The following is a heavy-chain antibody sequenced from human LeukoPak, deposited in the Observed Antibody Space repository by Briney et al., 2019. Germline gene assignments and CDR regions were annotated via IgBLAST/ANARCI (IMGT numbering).Heavy chain of an antibody. V-gene: IGHV4-31*03. CDR2: ISYSGNT. J-gene: IGHJ4*02. D-gene: IGHD5-12*01. CDR3: ARAPVATPSEFDY. Sequence: SETLSLTCTVSGDSISSGGYYWSWIRQHPGKGLEWIGYISYSGNTYYNPSLKSRAAISADTPKNQFSLKLSSTTAADTAVYYCARAPVATPSEFDYWGQGTLVTVSS. CDR1: GDSISSGGYY.